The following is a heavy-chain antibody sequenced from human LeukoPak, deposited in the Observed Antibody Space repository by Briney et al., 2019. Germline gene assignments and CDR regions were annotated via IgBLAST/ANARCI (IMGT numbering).Heavy chain of an antibody. Sequence: PGGSLRLSCAASGFTFSRYSMNWVRQAPGKGLEWVSYISSSSSTRYYADSVKGRFTIPRDNAKNSLYLQMNSLRAEDTAVYYCAELGITMIGGVWGKGTTVTISS. CDR3: AELGITMIGGV. V-gene: IGHV3-48*04. CDR1: GFTFSRYS. D-gene: IGHD3-10*02. CDR2: ISSSSSTR. J-gene: IGHJ6*04.